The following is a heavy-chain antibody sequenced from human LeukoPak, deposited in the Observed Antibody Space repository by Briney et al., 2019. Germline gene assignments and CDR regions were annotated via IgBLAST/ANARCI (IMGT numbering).Heavy chain of an antibody. V-gene: IGHV3-7*03. CDR3: ARRYFDL. J-gene: IGHJ2*01. Sequence: PGGSLRLSCAASGFTFGSYGMHWVRQAPGKGLEWVANIKQDGSEKYYVDSVKGRFTISRDNAKNSLYLQMNSLRAEDTAVYYCARRYFDLWGRGTLVTVSS. CDR1: GFTFGSYG. CDR2: IKQDGSEK.